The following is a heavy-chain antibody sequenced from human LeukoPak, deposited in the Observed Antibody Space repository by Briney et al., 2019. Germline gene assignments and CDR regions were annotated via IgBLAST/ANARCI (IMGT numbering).Heavy chain of an antibody. CDR2: IIPIFGTA. D-gene: IGHD2-2*01. V-gene: IGHV1-69*05. CDR1: GGTFSSYA. CDR3: ARDDARYCSSTSCLIFPNWFDP. J-gene: IGHJ5*02. Sequence: SVKVSCKASGGTFSSYAISWVRQAPGQGLEWMGGIIPIFGTANYAQKFQGRVTITTDESTSTAYMELSSLRSEDTAVYYCARDDARYCSSTSCLIFPNWFDPWGQGTLVTVSS.